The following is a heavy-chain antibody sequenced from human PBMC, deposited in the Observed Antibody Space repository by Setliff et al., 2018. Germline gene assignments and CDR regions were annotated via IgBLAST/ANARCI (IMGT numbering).Heavy chain of an antibody. J-gene: IGHJ4*02. CDR2: IKSAADGGTI. D-gene: IGHD3-10*01. Sequence: PGESLKISCAASGFRFSIYAMTWVRQAPGKGLEWVGRIKSAADGGTIEYAAAVNGRFTVSRDDSKNTLFLQMNSLKTEDTALYYCTTDWSRGDSGNYLRLDYWGPGTLVTVS. CDR3: TTDWSRGDSGNYLRLDY. V-gene: IGHV3-15*01. CDR1: GFRFSIYA.